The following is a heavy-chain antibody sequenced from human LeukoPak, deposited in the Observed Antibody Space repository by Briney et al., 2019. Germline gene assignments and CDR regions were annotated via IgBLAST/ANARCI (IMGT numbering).Heavy chain of an antibody. CDR3: ARGRTYSSSSGRIDP. CDR1: GGSISSSDYY. V-gene: IGHV4-39*07. CDR2: IYYSGST. J-gene: IGHJ5*02. D-gene: IGHD6-6*01. Sequence: PSETLSLTCTVSGGSISSSDYYWGWIRQPPGKGLEWIGSIYYSGSTYYNPSLKSRVTISVDTSKNQFSLKLSSVTTVDTAVYYCARGRTYSSSSGRIDPWGQGTLVTVSS.